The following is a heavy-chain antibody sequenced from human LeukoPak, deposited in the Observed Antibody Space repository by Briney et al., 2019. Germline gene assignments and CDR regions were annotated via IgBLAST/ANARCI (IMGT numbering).Heavy chain of an antibody. J-gene: IGHJ4*02. Sequence: GGSLRLSCAASGFSFSTYAMSWVRQAPGKGLEWVSSISGSGDSTYYVDSVKGRFTISRDNSKNTLYLQMNGLRAEDTAVYCCAEDVVVVVAAKPGIWGQGTLVTVSS. CDR3: AEDVVVVVAAKPGI. D-gene: IGHD2-15*01. V-gene: IGHV3-23*01. CDR2: ISGSGDST. CDR1: GFSFSTYA.